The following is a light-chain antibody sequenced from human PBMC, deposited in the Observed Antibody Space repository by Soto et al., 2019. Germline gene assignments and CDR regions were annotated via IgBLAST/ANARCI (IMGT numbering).Light chain of an antibody. J-gene: IGLJ1*01. CDR1: SSDVGGYNY. CDR2: EVS. V-gene: IGLV2-8*01. Sequence: SALTXPPSASGSPGQSVNISCTGTSSDVGGYNYVSWYQQHPGKAPKLMIYEVSKRPSGVPDRFSGSKSGNTASLTVSGLQAEDEADYYCSSYAGSNFYVFGTGTKVAVL. CDR3: SSYAGSNFYV.